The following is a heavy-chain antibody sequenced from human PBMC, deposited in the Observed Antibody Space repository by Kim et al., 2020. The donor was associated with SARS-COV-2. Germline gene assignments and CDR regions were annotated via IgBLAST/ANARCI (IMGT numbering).Heavy chain of an antibody. CDR2: IVVGSGNT. J-gene: IGHJ5*02. D-gene: IGHD3-10*01. V-gene: IGHV1-58*01. CDR3: AADLKSSTGSYGSGSYYTHGVWFDP. Sequence: SVKVSCKASGFTFTSSAVQWVRQARGQRLEWIGWIVVGSGNTNYAQKFQERVTITRDMSTSTAYMELSSLRSEDTAVYYCAADLKSSTGSYGSGSYYTHGVWFDPWGQGTLVTVSS. CDR1: GFTFTSSA.